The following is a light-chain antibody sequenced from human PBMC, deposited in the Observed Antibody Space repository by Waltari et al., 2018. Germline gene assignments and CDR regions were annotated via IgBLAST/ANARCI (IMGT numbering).Light chain of an antibody. CDR2: GRT. V-gene: IGLV3-19*01. CDR1: SLRSYY. Sequence: SSELTQDPAVSVALGQTVRITCLGDSLRSYYAAWYQKKPGQAPLLFFYGRTNRPSGIPDRFSGSNSGSTASLTITGALAEDEADYYCSSRDNSYNHLVVFGGGTKLTVL. J-gene: IGLJ2*01. CDR3: SSRDNSYNHLVV.